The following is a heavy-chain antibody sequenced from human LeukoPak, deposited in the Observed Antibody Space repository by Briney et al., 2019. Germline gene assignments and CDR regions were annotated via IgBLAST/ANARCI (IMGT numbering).Heavy chain of an antibody. Sequence: GRCLTPAYPAAASTFSSPSTSCVRHAPGDGLGWVSSIVASGGSTYYADSVKGRFTISRDNSKNTLYLQMNSLRAEDTAVYYCAKDQLGTRLDDAFDIWGQGTMVTVSS. CDR1: ASTFSSPS. CDR2: IVASGGST. V-gene: IGHV3-23*01. CDR3: AKDQLGTRLDDAFDI. D-gene: IGHD1-1*01. J-gene: IGHJ3*02.